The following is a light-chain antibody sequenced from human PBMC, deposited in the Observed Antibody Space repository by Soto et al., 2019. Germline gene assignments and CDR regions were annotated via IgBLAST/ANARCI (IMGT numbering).Light chain of an antibody. CDR3: QQYTGSPWT. V-gene: IGKV3-20*01. Sequence: EIVLTQSPGTLSLSPGERATLSCRASQSVSSSYLAGYKQKPGQAPRLLIYGVSSRATGIPYRFSGIGSGTDFTLIISRLEPGEFAVYYCQQYTGSPWTFGHGTKVEIK. CDR2: GVS. J-gene: IGKJ1*01. CDR1: QSVSSSY.